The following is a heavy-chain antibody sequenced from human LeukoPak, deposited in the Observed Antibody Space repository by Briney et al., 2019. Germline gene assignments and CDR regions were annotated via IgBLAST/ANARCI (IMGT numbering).Heavy chain of an antibody. Sequence: GASVKVSCKASGYTFTGYYIHWVRQAPGQGLEWMGWINPNSGGTNFAQKFQGRVTMTRDTSITYMELSRLRSDDTAVYYCARAYSGYEAFDYWGQGTPVTVSS. CDR3: ARAYSGYEAFDY. CDR1: GYTFTGYY. D-gene: IGHD5-12*01. J-gene: IGHJ4*02. V-gene: IGHV1-2*02. CDR2: INPNSGGT.